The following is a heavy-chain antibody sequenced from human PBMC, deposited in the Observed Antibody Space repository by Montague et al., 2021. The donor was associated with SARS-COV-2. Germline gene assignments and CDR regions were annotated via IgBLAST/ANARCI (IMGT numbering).Heavy chain of an antibody. D-gene: IGHD5-18*01. CDR1: GGPISGSSYY. J-gene: IGHJ4*02. CDR2: VYYSGNT. V-gene: IGHV4-39*01. CDR3: ARREYSYGWGD. Sequence: SETLSLTCTVTGGPISGSSYYWGWIRQSPGKGLEWIASVYYSGNTXYNPSLKSRLTISVDTSKNQFSLKLNSVTAADTALYYCARREYSYGWGDWGQGTLVTVSS.